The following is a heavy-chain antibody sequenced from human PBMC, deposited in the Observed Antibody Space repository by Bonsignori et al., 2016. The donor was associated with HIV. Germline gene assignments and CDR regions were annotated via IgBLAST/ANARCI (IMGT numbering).Heavy chain of an antibody. Sequence: HLQLQESGPGLVKPSETLSLTCAVSNGSITRGTYYWVWIRQPPGKGLEWIGSISKSGNTYFNPSLKSRVTLSLDPSKSQFSLSLSSVTAADTAVYFCAREQTTIFSHFDYWGQGTLVSVSS. CDR3: AREQTTIFSHFDY. D-gene: IGHD4-11*01. J-gene: IGHJ4*02. V-gene: IGHV4-39*07. CDR1: NGSITRGTYY. CDR2: ISKSGNT.